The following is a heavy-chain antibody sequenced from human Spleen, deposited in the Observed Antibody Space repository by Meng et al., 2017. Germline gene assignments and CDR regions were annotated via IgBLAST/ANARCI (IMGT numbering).Heavy chain of an antibody. J-gene: IGHJ4*02. CDR1: GYIFTKYY. CDR3: ATRGNPYLDR. Sequence: ASVKVSCKASGYIFTKYYMNWVRQAPGQGLQWMGWINIYNGITNYGRNFQGRVTLTTDTSTSTGYMELRSLTSDDTAVYYCATRGNPYLDRWGQGTLVTVSS. V-gene: IGHV1-18*04. CDR2: INIYNGIT.